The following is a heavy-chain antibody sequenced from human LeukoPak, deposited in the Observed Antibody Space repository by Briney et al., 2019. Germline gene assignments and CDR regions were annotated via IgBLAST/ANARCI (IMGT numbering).Heavy chain of an antibody. V-gene: IGHV3-15*01. CDR1: GFTFSNAW. CDR3: TTVSGDFWSGYYSTLDY. D-gene: IGHD3-3*01. Sequence: GGSLRLSCAASGFTFSNAWMSWVRQAPGKGLEWVGRIKSKTDGGTTDYAAPVKGRFTISRDDSKNTLYLQMNSLKTEDTAVYYCTTVSGDFWSGYYSTLDYWGQGTLVTVSS. J-gene: IGHJ4*02. CDR2: IKSKTDGGTT.